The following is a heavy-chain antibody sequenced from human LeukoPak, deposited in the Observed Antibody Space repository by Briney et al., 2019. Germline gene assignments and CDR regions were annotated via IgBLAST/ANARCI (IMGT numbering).Heavy chain of an antibody. Sequence: RGESLKISCKGSGYSFTSYWISWVRQMPGKGLEWMGRIDPSDSYTNYSPSFQGQVTISADKSISTAYLQWSSLEASDTAMYYCARQATIAVAEFDYWGQGTLVTVSS. CDR2: IDPSDSYT. CDR3: ARQATIAVAEFDY. D-gene: IGHD6-19*01. V-gene: IGHV5-10-1*04. J-gene: IGHJ4*02. CDR1: GYSFTSYW.